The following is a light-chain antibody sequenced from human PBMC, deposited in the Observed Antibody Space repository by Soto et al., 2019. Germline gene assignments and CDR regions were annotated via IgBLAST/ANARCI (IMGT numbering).Light chain of an antibody. Sequence: QSALTQPPSASGSPGQSVTISCTGTKSDIGVYDFVSWYQHHPGKAPRLIIYDNNKRPSGIPDRFSGSKSGTSGTLDITGLQTGDEADYYCASWDYSLTGEVFGGGTKLTVL. J-gene: IGLJ2*01. CDR2: DNN. V-gene: IGLV1-51*01. CDR3: ASWDYSLTGEV. CDR1: KSDIGVYDF.